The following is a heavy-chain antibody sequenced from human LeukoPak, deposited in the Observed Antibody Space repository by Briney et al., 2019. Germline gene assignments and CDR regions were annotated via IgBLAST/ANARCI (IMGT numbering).Heavy chain of an antibody. CDR2: INPSGGST. D-gene: IGHD4-11*01. CDR1: VYPFTNYY. J-gene: IGHJ3*02. Sequence: GASVKVSCKASVYPFTNYYMHWVRQAPGQGLEGVGIINPSGGSTTYAQKFQGRITMTSDTSTSTVNMELSSLRSEDTAVYYCARDRDPPRGNYPYGSYSFDIWGQGTMVTVSS. CDR3: ARDRDPPRGNYPYGSYSFDI. V-gene: IGHV1-46*01.